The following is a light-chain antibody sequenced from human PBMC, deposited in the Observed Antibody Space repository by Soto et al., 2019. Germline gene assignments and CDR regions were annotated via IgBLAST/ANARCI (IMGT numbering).Light chain of an antibody. CDR2: EGS. J-gene: IGLJ1*01. V-gene: IGLV2-23*01. CDR1: SSDVGRYNI. Sequence: QSALTQPASVSGSPGQSITISCTGTSSDVGRYNIVSWYQQHPGKAPKLRIYEGSKRPSGVSDRFSGSKSGNTASLTISGLQAEDEADYYCCSYAGSSTYVFGTGTKLTVL. CDR3: CSYAGSSTYV.